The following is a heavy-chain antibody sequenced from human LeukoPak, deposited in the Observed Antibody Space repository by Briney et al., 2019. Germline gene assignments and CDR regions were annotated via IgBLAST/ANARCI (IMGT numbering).Heavy chain of an antibody. CDR3: AREVKKACSGGSCYSRFFDY. J-gene: IGHJ4*02. V-gene: IGHV1-69*04. D-gene: IGHD2-15*01. CDR2: IIPILGIG. Sequence: SVKVSCKASGGTFSSYAISWVRQAPGQGLEWMGRIIPILGIGNYAQKFQGRVTITADKSTSTAYMELSSLRSEDTAVYYCAREVKKACSGGSCYSRFFDYWGQGTLVTVSS. CDR1: GGTFSSYA.